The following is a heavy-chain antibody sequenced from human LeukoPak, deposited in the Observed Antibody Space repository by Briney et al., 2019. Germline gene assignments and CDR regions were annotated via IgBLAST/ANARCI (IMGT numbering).Heavy chain of an antibody. CDR1: GGSISSSSYY. Sequence: SETLSLTCTVSGGSISSSSYYWGWIRQPPGKGLEWIGSIYYSGSTYYNPSLKSRVTISVDTSKNQFSLKLSSVTAADTAVYYCARHDSSGPYNAFDVWGQGTMVTVSS. CDR3: ARHDSSGPYNAFDV. V-gene: IGHV4-39*01. D-gene: IGHD3-22*01. CDR2: IYYSGST. J-gene: IGHJ3*01.